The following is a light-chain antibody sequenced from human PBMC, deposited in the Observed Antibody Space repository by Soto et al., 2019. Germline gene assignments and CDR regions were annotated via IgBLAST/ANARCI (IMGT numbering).Light chain of an antibody. CDR3: QQYGSSPGIT. V-gene: IGKV3D-20*01. J-gene: IGKJ5*01. Sequence: EIVLTQSPATLSLSPGERATLSCGASQRVNSSYLAWYQQKPGLAPRLLIYDASSRATGIPDRFSGSGSGTDFTLTISRLEPEDFAVYYCQQYGSSPGITFGQGTRLEIK. CDR1: QRVNSSY. CDR2: DAS.